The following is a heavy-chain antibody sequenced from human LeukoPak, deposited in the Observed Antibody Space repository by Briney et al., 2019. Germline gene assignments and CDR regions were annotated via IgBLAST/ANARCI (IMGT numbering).Heavy chain of an antibody. CDR1: GFTFSSYG. Sequence: GGSLRLSCAASGFTFSSYGMHWVRQAPGKGLEWVSAISGSGDSTYYGDSVKGRFTISRDNSKNTLYLQMNSLRAEDTAVYYCAKTRPLDSSSWSHGDYWGQGTLVTVSS. CDR2: ISGSGDST. V-gene: IGHV3-23*01. J-gene: IGHJ4*02. CDR3: AKTRPLDSSSWSHGDY. D-gene: IGHD6-13*01.